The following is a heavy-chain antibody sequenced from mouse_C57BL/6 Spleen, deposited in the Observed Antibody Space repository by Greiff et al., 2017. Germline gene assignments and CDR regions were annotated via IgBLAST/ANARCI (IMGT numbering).Heavy chain of an antibody. CDR2: ISDGGSYT. CDR1: GFTFSSYA. Sequence: EVMLVESGGGLVKPGGSLKLSCAASGFTFSSYAMSWVRQTPEKRLEWVATISDGGSYTYYPDNVKGRFTISRDNAKNNLYLQMSHLKSEDTAMYYCARDREGSGYYAMDYWGQGTSVTVSS. J-gene: IGHJ4*01. V-gene: IGHV5-4*01. D-gene: IGHD3-2*02. CDR3: ARDREGSGYYAMDY.